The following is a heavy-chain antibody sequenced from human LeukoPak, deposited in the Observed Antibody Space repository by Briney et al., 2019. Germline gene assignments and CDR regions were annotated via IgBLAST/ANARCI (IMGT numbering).Heavy chain of an antibody. Sequence: SETLSRTCAVYGGSFSGHYWNWIRQSPGKGPERIGEINHSGSTNYNPSLKSRVIISVDTSKNQFSLKLSSVTAADTAVYYCARGPPWGQHPEVAFDIWGQGTMVTVSS. V-gene: IGHV4-34*01. J-gene: IGHJ3*02. CDR3: ARGPPWGQHPEVAFDI. D-gene: IGHD3-16*01. CDR2: INHSGST. CDR1: GGSFSGHY.